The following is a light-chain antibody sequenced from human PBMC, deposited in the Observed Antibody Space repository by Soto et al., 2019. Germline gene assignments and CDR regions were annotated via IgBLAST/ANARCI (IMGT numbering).Light chain of an antibody. CDR2: DVT. J-gene: IGLJ2*01. CDR1: SSDVGGYNY. Sequence: QSVLPQPRSVSGSPGQSVTISCTGTSSDVGGYNYVSWYQHHPGKAPKLMIYDVTARPSGVPDRFSGSKSGNTASLPISGLQAEDEADYYCCSYAGTYTPLFGGGTKLTVL. CDR3: CSYAGTYTPL. V-gene: IGLV2-11*01.